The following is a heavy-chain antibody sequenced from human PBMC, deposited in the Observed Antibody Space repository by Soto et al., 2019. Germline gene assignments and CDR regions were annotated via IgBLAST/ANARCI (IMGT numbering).Heavy chain of an antibody. V-gene: IGHV3-30-3*01. CDR2: MSPGGNSQ. Sequence: GGSLRLSCAAPGFNFNIHALHWIRQAPGEGLEWVAVMSPGGNSQYYADSVKGRFTISRDTSKSTLYLEMTSLSPEDTAVYYCASGAAFYYDTSRYWGQGTLVTVSS. CDR3: ASGAAFYYDTSRY. D-gene: IGHD3-22*01. CDR1: GFNFNIHA. J-gene: IGHJ4*02.